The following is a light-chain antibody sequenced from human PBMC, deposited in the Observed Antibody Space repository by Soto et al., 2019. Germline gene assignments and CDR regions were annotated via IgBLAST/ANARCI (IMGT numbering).Light chain of an antibody. CDR3: QQYLNLPLT. J-gene: IGKJ5*01. Sequence: DIQLTQSPSVLSASVGDTVTITCRASQALSDYLAWFQHKPGKAPKLLIYDASNLETGVPSRFSGSGSGTDFTFTISSLQPEDFATYYCQQYLNLPLTFGQGTRLENK. CDR2: DAS. CDR1: QALSDY. V-gene: IGKV1-33*01.